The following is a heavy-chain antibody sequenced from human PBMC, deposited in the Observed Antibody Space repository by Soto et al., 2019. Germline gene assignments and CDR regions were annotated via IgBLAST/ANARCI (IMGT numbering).Heavy chain of an antibody. V-gene: IGHV1-69*06. Sequence: QVQLVQSGAEVKKPGSSVKVSCKASGGTFSSYAISWVRQAPGQGLEWMGGIIPIFGTANYAQKFQGRVTITADKSTSTAYMELSSLRSEDTAVYYCARKDIVVVPAAIHYGMDVWGKGTTVTVSS. CDR1: GGTFSSYA. CDR2: IIPIFGTA. J-gene: IGHJ6*04. D-gene: IGHD2-2*02. CDR3: ARKDIVVVPAAIHYGMDV.